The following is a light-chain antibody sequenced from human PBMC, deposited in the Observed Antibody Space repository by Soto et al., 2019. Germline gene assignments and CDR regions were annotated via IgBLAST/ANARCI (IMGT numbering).Light chain of an antibody. V-gene: IGLV1-40*01. CDR3: QSYDSSLSVAV. Sequence: QSVLTQPPSVSGAPGQRVTISCTGSSSNIGAGYDVHWYQQLPGTAPKLLIYGNNDRPSGVPDRFSGSKSGTSASLAITGLQAEDEADYYCQSYDSSLSVAVFGGGTQLTVL. CDR1: SSNIGAGYD. J-gene: IGLJ2*01. CDR2: GNN.